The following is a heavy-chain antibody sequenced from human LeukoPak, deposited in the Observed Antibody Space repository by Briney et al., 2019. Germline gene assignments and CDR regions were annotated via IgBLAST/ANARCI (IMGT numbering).Heavy chain of an antibody. CDR1: GFTFSNYS. D-gene: IGHD3-10*01. Sequence: PGXSLRLSCAASGFTFSNYSMNWVRQAPGKGLEWVSSISSGSSYIYYADSMKGRFTISRDNAKNSLYLQMNSLRAEDTAVSYCARDDSGSFDYWGQGTLVTVSS. CDR3: ARDDSGSFDY. CDR2: ISSGSSYI. J-gene: IGHJ4*02. V-gene: IGHV3-21*01.